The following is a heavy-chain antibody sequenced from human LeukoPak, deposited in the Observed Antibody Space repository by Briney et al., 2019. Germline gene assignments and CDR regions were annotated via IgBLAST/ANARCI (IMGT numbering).Heavy chain of an antibody. CDR3: AKGTGYGDCFDY. Sequence: GGSLRLSCAASGLTFSSYWMSWVRQAPGKGLEWVSTISGSGGYTYYADSVKGRFTISRDNSKNTVYLQMNSLRAGDTAVYYCAKGTGYGDCFDYWGQGTLVTVSS. D-gene: IGHD4-17*01. CDR1: GLTFSSYW. CDR2: ISGSGGYT. V-gene: IGHV3-23*01. J-gene: IGHJ4*02.